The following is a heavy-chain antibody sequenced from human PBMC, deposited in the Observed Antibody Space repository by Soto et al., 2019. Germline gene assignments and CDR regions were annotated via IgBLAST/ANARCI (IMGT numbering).Heavy chain of an antibody. V-gene: IGHV4-59*08. CDR1: GGSLTSFY. CDR3: ARHNYYDRYIDV. CDR2: IYHSGTT. Sequence: SETLSLTCIVSGGSLTSFYWSWFRQPPGKGLEWIGDIYHSGTTNYNPSLKSRVTMSVDTSKNQFSLKLSSVTAADTAVYYCARHNYYDRYIDVWGKGTTVTVSS. D-gene: IGHD3-22*01. J-gene: IGHJ6*03.